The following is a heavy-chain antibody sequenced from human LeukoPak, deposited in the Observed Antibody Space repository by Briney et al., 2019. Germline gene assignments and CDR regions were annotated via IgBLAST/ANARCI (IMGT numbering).Heavy chain of an antibody. J-gene: IGHJ6*02. D-gene: IGHD3-10*01. Sequence: PGGSLRLSCAASGFTFSSYSMNWVRQAPGKGLEWVSSISSSSSYIYYADSVKGRFTISRDNAKNSLYLQMNSLRAEDTAVYYCARNPGSGKRVLLWFGEYYGMDVWGQGTTVTVSS. CDR3: ARNPGSGKRVLLWFGEYYGMDV. V-gene: IGHV3-21*01. CDR2: ISSSSSYI. CDR1: GFTFSSYS.